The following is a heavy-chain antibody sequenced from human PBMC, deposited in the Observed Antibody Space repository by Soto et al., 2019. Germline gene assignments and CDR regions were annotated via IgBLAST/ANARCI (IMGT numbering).Heavy chain of an antibody. CDR2: IQSKTYGEAT. Sequence: EVQLVESGGGLLKTGESVRLSCAASGFSFDNAWMNWVRQAPGKGLEWVGRIQSKTYGEATDYAAPVKGRFTISRDDSKNTLYLHMNSLKAEDSAVYYCASGLIVVVAAQRLAGYWGQGTLVTVSS. J-gene: IGHJ4*02. CDR1: GFSFDNAW. D-gene: IGHD2-21*01. CDR3: ASGLIVVVAAQRLAGY. V-gene: IGHV3-15*07.